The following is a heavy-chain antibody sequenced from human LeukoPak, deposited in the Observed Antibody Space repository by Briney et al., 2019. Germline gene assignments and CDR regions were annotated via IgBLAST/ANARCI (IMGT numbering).Heavy chain of an antibody. D-gene: IGHD3-16*01. CDR1: GGSISGYY. CDR3: ARRGGDMPARGFMDV. V-gene: IGHV4-59*01. J-gene: IGHJ6*03. Sequence: PSETLSLTCTVSGGSISGYYWTWIRQPPGKGLEWIGQIYYTGSTNYNPSLKSRLTMSVDTSKNQFSLRLSSVTPADTAVYYCARRGGDMPARGFMDVWGKGTTVTVSS. CDR2: IYYTGST.